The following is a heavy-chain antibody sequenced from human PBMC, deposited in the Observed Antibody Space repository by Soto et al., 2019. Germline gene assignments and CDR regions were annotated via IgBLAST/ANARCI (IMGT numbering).Heavy chain of an antibody. D-gene: IGHD3-10*01. CDR1: GFTFSSYS. J-gene: IGHJ4*02. CDR3: ANMVNSGPGSQYFDD. CDR2: FRTGGDDGTT. Sequence: RRLSCAASGFTFSSYSMSWVRQAPGKGPEWVSGFRTGGDDGTTYYADSVKGRFTISRDNSKNTLFLQMNSLRVEETAIYYCANMVNSGPGSQYFDDWGQGYLGTVSS. V-gene: IGHV3-23*01.